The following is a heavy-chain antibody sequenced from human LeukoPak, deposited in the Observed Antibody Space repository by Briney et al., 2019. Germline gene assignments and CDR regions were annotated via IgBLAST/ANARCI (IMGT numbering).Heavy chain of an antibody. CDR1: GFTFSNYA. Sequence: GGSLRLSCAASGFTFSNYAMHWVRQAPGKGLEYVSAIGSNGGSTYYANSVEGRFTISRDNSKNTLYLQMGSLRAEDMAVYYCARDLRLKELAYCGGDCLDYWGQGTLVTVSS. CDR3: ARDLRLKELAYCGGDCLDY. D-gene: IGHD2-21*02. V-gene: IGHV3-64*01. CDR2: IGSNGGST. J-gene: IGHJ4*02.